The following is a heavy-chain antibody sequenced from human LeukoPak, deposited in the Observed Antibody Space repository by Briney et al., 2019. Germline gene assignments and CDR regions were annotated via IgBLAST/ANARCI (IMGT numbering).Heavy chain of an antibody. CDR3: ARQSSHYYGSGTFRHFDY. D-gene: IGHD3-10*01. V-gene: IGHV4-39*01. Sequence: SETLSLTCTVSGGPISSNDYYWGWIRQSPGKGLDWIANIFHSGSTHYNPSLKSRVSISVDTSKNQFSLKLSSVTAADTAIYYCARQSSHYYGSGTFRHFDYWGQGTLVSVSS. CDR1: GGPISSNDYY. CDR2: IFHSGST. J-gene: IGHJ4*02.